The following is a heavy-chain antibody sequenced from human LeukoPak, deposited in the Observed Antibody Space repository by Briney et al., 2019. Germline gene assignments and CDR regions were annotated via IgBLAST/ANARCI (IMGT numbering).Heavy chain of an antibody. Sequence: SETLSLTCTVSGGSIRSSPYYWGWIRQPPGKGLEWIGSVYYGGSTYYNPSLKSRVTISVDTSKNQFSLKLTSVTTADTAVYYCARRRRQQLNKLSEDYWGQGTLVTVSS. D-gene: IGHD6-13*01. CDR3: ARRRRQQLNKLSEDY. V-gene: IGHV4-39*01. CDR2: VYYGGST. CDR1: GGSIRSSPYY. J-gene: IGHJ4*02.